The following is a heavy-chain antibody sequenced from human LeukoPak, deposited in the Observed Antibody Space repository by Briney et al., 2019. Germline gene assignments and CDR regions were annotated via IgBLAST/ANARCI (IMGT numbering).Heavy chain of an antibody. Sequence: AGGSLRLSCAASGFTFSSYSMNWVRQAPGKGLEWVSSISSSSSYIYYADSVKGRFTISRDNAKNSLYLQMNSLRAEDTAVYYCAKERYGSGSYANDYWGQGTLVTVSS. CDR2: ISSSSSYI. J-gene: IGHJ4*02. CDR1: GFTFSSYS. D-gene: IGHD3-10*01. CDR3: AKERYGSGSYANDY. V-gene: IGHV3-21*01.